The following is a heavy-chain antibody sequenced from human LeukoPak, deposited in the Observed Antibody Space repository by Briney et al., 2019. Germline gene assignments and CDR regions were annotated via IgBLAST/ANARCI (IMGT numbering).Heavy chain of an antibody. V-gene: IGHV4-34*01. CDR1: GGSFSGYY. Sequence: PSETLSLTCAVYGGSFSGYYWSWIRQPPGKGLEWIGEINHSGSTNYNPSLKSRVTISVDTSKNQFSLKLSSVTAADTAVYYCARVSYDFWSGYGIYYFDYWGQGTLVTVSS. CDR3: ARVSYDFWSGYGIYYFDY. D-gene: IGHD3-3*01. J-gene: IGHJ4*02. CDR2: INHSGST.